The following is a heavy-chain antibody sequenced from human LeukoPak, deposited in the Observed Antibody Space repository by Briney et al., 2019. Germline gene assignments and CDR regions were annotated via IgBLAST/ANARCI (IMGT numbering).Heavy chain of an antibody. Sequence: ASVKVSCKASGHTFTGYYMHWVRQAPGQGLEWMGWINPNSGGTNYAQNFQGRVTMTRDTSISTAYMELSRLRSDDTAVYYCARDGPTDSGGYYYVLDYWGQGTLVTVSS. D-gene: IGHD3-22*01. CDR1: GHTFTGYY. J-gene: IGHJ4*02. CDR3: ARDGPTDSGGYYYVLDY. CDR2: INPNSGGT. V-gene: IGHV1-2*02.